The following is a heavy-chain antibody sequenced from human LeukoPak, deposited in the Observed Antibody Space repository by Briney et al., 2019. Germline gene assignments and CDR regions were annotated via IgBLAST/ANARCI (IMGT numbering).Heavy chain of an antibody. Sequence: ASVKVSCKASGGTFSSYAISWVRQAPGQGLEWMGGIIPIFGTANYAQKFQGRVTITADKSTSAAYMELSSLRSEDTAVYYCARTTEDCSRTSCYQYWFDPWGQGTLVTVSS. CDR3: ARTTEDCSRTSCYQYWFDP. V-gene: IGHV1-69*06. D-gene: IGHD2-2*01. CDR2: IIPIFGTA. CDR1: GGTFSSYA. J-gene: IGHJ5*02.